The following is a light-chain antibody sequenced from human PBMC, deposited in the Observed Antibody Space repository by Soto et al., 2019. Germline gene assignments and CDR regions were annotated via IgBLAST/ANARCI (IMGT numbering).Light chain of an antibody. CDR2: SND. CDR1: TSNIGSNA. J-gene: IGLJ2*01. CDR3: TAWDDSLNGRL. V-gene: IGLV1-44*01. Sequence: QSVLTQPPSASGTPGQRVTFSCSGSTSNIGSNAVNWYQQLPGTAPKLLIYSNDRRPSGVPDRFSGSKSGTSASLAISGLQSEDEADYYCTAWDDSLNGRLFGGGTKLT.